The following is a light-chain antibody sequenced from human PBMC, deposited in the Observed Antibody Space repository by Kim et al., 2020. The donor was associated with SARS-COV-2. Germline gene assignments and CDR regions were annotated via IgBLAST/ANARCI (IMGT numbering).Light chain of an antibody. V-gene: IGKV1-39*01. J-gene: IGKJ3*01. CDR1: QSISSH. CDR2: AAS. CDR3: QQSDITPFT. Sequence: DIQMTQSPSSLSASVGDRVTITCRTTQSISSHLNWYQQKPGRAPKLLISAASTLQGGVPSRFSGSGSETDFTLTISSLQPEDFATYFSQQSDITPFTFGPGTKVYIK.